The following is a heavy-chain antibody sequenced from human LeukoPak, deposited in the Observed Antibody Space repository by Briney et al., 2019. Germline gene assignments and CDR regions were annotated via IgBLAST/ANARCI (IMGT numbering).Heavy chain of an antibody. J-gene: IGHJ4*02. V-gene: IGHV4-34*01. CDR1: GGSITGYY. Sequence: SETLSLTCAVYGGSITGYYWSWIRQTLGRGLEWVGEIHYTGATSYNPSLKSRATISTDTSKNQFSLRLSSVTAADTGVYYCARGNILTGYCFDFWGQGALVTVSS. D-gene: IGHD3-9*01. CDR2: IHYTGAT. CDR3: ARGNILTGYCFDF.